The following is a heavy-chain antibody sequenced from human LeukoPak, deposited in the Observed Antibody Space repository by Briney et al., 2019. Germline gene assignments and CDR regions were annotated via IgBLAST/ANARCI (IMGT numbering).Heavy chain of an antibody. J-gene: IGHJ4*02. CDR1: GVTFSSYA. D-gene: IGHD6-19*01. CDR2: ISGIRGST. CDR3: AKDSSSGWWADFDY. Sequence: GGSLRLSCAASGVTFSSYAMSWVRQAPGKGLEWVSAISGIRGSTYYADSVKGRFTISRDNSKNTLYLQMNSLRAEDTAVYYCAKDSSSGWWADFDYWGQGILVTVSS. V-gene: IGHV3-23*01.